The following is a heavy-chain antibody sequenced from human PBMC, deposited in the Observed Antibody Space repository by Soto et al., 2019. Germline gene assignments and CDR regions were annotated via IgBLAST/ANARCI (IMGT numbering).Heavy chain of an antibody. CDR1: GFTFSNYA. D-gene: IGHD5-18*01. CDR2: ISYDGSNE. J-gene: IGHJ4*02. Sequence: QVQLVESGGGVVQPGRSLRLSCAASGFTFSNYAMHWVRQAPGKGLEWVAVISYDGSNEYYADSVKGRFTISRDNSKNTLYLQMNSLRAEDMAVYYCARGGEYSYGYSFPFDYWGQGTLVTVSS. CDR3: ARGGEYSYGYSFPFDY. V-gene: IGHV3-30-3*01.